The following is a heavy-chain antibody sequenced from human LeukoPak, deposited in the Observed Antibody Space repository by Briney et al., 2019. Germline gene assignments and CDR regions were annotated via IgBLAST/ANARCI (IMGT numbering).Heavy chain of an antibody. Sequence: SVKVSCKAAGGTFSSYAISWVRQAPGQGLEWMGGIIPIFGTANYAQKFQGRVTITADKSTSTAYMELSSLRSEDTAVYYCARTRDVGLFDYWGQGTLVTVSS. J-gene: IGHJ4*02. V-gene: IGHV1-69*06. CDR1: GGTFSSYA. D-gene: IGHD2-21*01. CDR2: IIPIFGTA. CDR3: ARTRDVGLFDY.